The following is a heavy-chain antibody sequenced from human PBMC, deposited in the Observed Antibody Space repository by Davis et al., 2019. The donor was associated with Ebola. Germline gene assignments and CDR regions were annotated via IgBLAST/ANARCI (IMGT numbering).Heavy chain of an antibody. D-gene: IGHD6-19*01. CDR3: ARHVGIAVVGIDY. CDR1: GYSFTTYW. Sequence: GESLKISCESSGYSFTTYWIGWVRQMPGKRLALFFILYPAYSDTRYSPSFLGQVPISADKSINTAYLQWKSLKASDTAMYYCARHVGIAVVGIDYWGQGTLVTVSS. V-gene: IGHV5-51*01. CDR2: LYPAYSDT. J-gene: IGHJ4*02.